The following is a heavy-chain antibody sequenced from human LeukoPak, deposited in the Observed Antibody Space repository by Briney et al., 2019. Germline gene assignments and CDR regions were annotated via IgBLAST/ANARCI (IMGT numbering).Heavy chain of an antibody. Sequence: PGGSLRLSCAASGFTFSSYSMNWVRQAPGKGLEWVSSISSSSSYIYYADSVKGRFTISRDNAKNSLYLQMNSLRAEDTAVYYCARHCSGGSCYSGDSSRSPDYWGQGTLVTVSS. D-gene: IGHD2-15*01. CDR3: ARHCSGGSCYSGDSSRSPDY. CDR2: ISSSSSYI. J-gene: IGHJ4*02. CDR1: GFTFSSYS. V-gene: IGHV3-21*01.